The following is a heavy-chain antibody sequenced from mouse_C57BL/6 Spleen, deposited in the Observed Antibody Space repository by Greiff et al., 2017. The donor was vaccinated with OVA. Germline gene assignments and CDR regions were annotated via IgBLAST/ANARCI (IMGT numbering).Heavy chain of an antibody. CDR1: GYTFTSYW. CDR3: ARESDYYGSSYVPYATDY. J-gene: IGHJ4*01. CDR2: IYPGSGST. D-gene: IGHD1-1*01. V-gene: IGHV1-55*01. Sequence: VQLQQPGAELVKPGASVKMSCKASGYTFTSYWITWVKQRPGQGLEWIGDIYPGSGSTNYNEKFKSKATLTVDTSSSTAYMQLSSLTSEDSAVYYCARESDYYGSSYVPYATDYWGQGTSVTVSS.